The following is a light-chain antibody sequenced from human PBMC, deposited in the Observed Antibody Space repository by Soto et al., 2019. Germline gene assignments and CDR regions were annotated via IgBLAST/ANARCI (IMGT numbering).Light chain of an antibody. J-gene: IGKJ1*01. Sequence: EIVLTQSPDTLSLSPGERATLSCRASQSVSSSHLAWYQQKPGQGPRLLIYGTSNRATGISDRFSGSGSGTDFTLTISRLEPEDFAVYHCQQYGNSPWTFGQGTKVDIK. CDR1: QSVSSSH. CDR3: QQYGNSPWT. V-gene: IGKV3-20*01. CDR2: GTS.